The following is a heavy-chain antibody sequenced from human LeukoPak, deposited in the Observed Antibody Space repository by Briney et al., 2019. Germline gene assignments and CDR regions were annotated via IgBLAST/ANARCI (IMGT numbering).Heavy chain of an antibody. CDR3: ARVEVLAVAAMVNWYFDL. D-gene: IGHD6-19*01. CDR2: ISSSSSYI. J-gene: IGHJ2*01. Sequence: GGSLRLSCAASGFTFSNYSMNWVRQAPGKGLEWVSSISSSSSYIYYADSVKGRFTISRDNAKNSLYLQMNSLRAEDTAVYYCARVEVLAVAAMVNWYFDLWGRGTLVTVSS. V-gene: IGHV3-21*01. CDR1: GFTFSNYS.